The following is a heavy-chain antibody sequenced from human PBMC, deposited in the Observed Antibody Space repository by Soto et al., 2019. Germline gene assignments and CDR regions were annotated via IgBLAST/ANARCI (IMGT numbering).Heavy chain of an antibody. CDR3: ARARYCGGDCYYGMDV. Sequence: SLKVSCKSSGGPFSSYTISWVRQAPGQGLEWMGRIIPILGIANYAQKFQGRVTITADKSTSTAYMELSSLRSEDTAVYYCARARYCGGDCYYGMDVWGQGTTVTVSS. D-gene: IGHD2-21*01. CDR2: IIPILGIA. CDR1: GGPFSSYT. J-gene: IGHJ6*02. V-gene: IGHV1-69*02.